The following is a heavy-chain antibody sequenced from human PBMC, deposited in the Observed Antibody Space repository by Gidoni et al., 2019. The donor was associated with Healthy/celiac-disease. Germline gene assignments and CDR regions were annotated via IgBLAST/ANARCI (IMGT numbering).Heavy chain of an antibody. CDR2: ISGSGGST. Sequence: ELQLLASGAGLVQPGGSLQLSCAPSRFTFSTCAINWVRQAPGKGLEWVSAISGSGGSTSYADSVKGRFTISRENSKNTLYLQMNSLRAEDTTVYYCAKATTYYNYYGMDVWGQGTTVTVSS. CDR1: RFTFSTCA. J-gene: IGHJ6*02. V-gene: IGHV3-23*01. D-gene: IGHD5-12*01. CDR3: AKATTYYNYYGMDV.